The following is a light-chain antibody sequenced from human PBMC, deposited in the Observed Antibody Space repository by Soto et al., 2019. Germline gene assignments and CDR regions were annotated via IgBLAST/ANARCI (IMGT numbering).Light chain of an antibody. CDR2: EAS. CDR3: QHYNSYSEA. V-gene: IGKV1-9*01. Sequence: DIQLTQSPSLLSASIGDRVTITCRASHDISTFLAWYQQKPGKAPKLLIYEASTLQSGVPSRFSGSGSGTEITLTISSLQPDDFATYYCQHYNSYSEAFGQGTKVDIK. CDR1: HDISTF. J-gene: IGKJ1*01.